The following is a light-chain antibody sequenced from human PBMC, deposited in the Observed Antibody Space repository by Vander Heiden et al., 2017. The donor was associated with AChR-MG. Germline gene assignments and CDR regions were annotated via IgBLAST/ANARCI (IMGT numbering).Light chain of an antibody. CDR3: AAWDDGLKGPV. CDR2: SNN. Sequence: QSVLTQPPSASGTPGQRATISCSGSSSTIGDNTVHWYQKLPGAAPKLLVFSNNARPSWVPDRFSGSNSGTSASLAIRGLQSEDEADYYCAAWDDGLKGPVFGGGTKLTVL. J-gene: IGLJ2*01. CDR1: SSTIGDNT. V-gene: IGLV1-44*01.